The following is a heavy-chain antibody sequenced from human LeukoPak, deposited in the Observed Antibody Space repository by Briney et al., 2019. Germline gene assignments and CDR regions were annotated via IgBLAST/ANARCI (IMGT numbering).Heavy chain of an antibody. J-gene: IGHJ4*02. Sequence: SETLSLTCTVSGGSTSSYYWSWIRQSPGKRLEWIGYIYYSGSTNYNPSLKSRVAISVDTSKNQFSLKLSSVTAADTAMYYCARQPGPSYYYGSGSYPYYFDSWGQGTLVTVSS. V-gene: IGHV4-59*08. CDR3: ARQPGPSYYYGSGSYPYYFDS. CDR1: GGSTSSYY. D-gene: IGHD3-10*01. CDR2: IYYSGST.